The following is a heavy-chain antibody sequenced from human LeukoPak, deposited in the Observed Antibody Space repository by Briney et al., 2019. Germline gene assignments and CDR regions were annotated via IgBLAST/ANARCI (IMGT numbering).Heavy chain of an antibody. J-gene: IGHJ4*02. CDR2: ISGSGATR. Sequence: GGSLRLSCASSGFTFRSYAMSWVRQAPGKGLEWVAAISGSGATRNYADSVTGRFTISRDNSQNTLYLQINSLRAEDTALYYCVTGALVAFYCFDFWGQGTLVTVSS. V-gene: IGHV3-23*01. D-gene: IGHD2/OR15-2a*01. CDR1: GFTFRSYA. CDR3: VTGALVAFYCFDF.